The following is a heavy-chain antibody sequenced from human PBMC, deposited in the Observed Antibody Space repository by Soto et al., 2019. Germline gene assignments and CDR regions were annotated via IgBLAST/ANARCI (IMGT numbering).Heavy chain of an antibody. CDR1: GFTFSSYA. CDR2: ISGSGGST. V-gene: IGHV3-23*01. Sequence: GGSLRLSCAASGFTFSSYAMSWVRQAPGKGLEWVSAISGSGGSTYYADSVKGRFTISRDNSKNTLYLQMNSLRAEDTAVYYCAKDTRYDYYYYMDVWGKGTTVTVSS. CDR3: AKDTRYDYYYYMDV. J-gene: IGHJ6*03.